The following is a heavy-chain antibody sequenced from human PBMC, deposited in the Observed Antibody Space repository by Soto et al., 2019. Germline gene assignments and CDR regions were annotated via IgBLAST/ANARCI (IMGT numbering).Heavy chain of an antibody. CDR2: IYPDDSDT. V-gene: IGHV5-51*01. D-gene: IGHD6-13*01. Sequence: GESLKISCKASGYSFTNYWIGWVRQMPGKGLEWMGIIYPDDSDTRYSPSFRGQVTISADKSTSTAYLQWRSLKASDTAMYYCARHYSSSWYVGFDYWGQGTLVTVSS. CDR1: GYSFTNYW. CDR3: ARHYSSSWYVGFDY. J-gene: IGHJ4*02.